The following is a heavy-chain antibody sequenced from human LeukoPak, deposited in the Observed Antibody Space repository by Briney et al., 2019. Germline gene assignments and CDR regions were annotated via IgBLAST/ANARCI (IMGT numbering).Heavy chain of an antibody. Sequence: SETLSLTCTVSGYSISSGYFWGWIRQPPGKGLEWIGNIYHSGSTYYNPSLKSRVTISVDTSKNQFSLKLSSVTAADTAVYYCARGPRLSYYYDSSGSKYYYYMDVWGKGTTVTVSS. CDR3: ARGPRLSYYYDSSGSKYYYYMDV. J-gene: IGHJ6*03. D-gene: IGHD3-22*01. V-gene: IGHV4-38-2*02. CDR1: GYSISSGYF. CDR2: IYHSGST.